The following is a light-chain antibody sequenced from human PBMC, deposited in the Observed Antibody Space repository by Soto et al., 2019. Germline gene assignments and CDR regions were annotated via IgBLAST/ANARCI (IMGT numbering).Light chain of an antibody. V-gene: IGKV3-15*01. Sequence: EVVTTQSPATLSVSPGERVTLSCRASESVHSNLAWYQQKPGQGPSLLIYYASTRVTGVPDRFSGSGSGTEFTLTISSLQSEDFGVYYCQHYSNWPPTFGPGTKVEIK. J-gene: IGKJ3*01. CDR1: ESVHSN. CDR2: YAS. CDR3: QHYSNWPPT.